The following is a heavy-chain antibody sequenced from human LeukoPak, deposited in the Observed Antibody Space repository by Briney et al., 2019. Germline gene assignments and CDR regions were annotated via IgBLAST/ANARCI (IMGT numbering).Heavy chain of an antibody. CDR1: GDSVSSNSAA. D-gene: IGHD4-23*01. J-gene: IGHJ3*02. CDR3: ARRSQEGLHGGQRGPRAFDI. Sequence: SQTLSLTCAISGDSVSSNSAAWNWIRQSPSRGLEWLGRTYYRSKWYNDYAVSVKSRITINPDTSKNQFSLQLNSVTPEDTAVYYCARRSQEGLHGGQRGPRAFDIWGQGTMVTVSS. CDR2: TYYRSKWYN. V-gene: IGHV6-1*01.